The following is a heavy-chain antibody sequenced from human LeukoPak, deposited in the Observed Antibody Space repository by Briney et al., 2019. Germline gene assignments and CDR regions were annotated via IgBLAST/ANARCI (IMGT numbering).Heavy chain of an antibody. CDR3: ARDSSDFRNLIPH. V-gene: IGHV1-69*13. Sequence: GASVKVSCKASGGTFSSYAISWVRQAPGQGLEWMGGIIPIFGTAKHAQKFQGRVTITADESTSTAYMELSSLRSEDTAVYYCARDSSDFRNLIPHWGQGTLVTVSS. CDR1: GGTFSSYA. J-gene: IGHJ1*01. D-gene: IGHD2-21*01. CDR2: IIPIFGTA.